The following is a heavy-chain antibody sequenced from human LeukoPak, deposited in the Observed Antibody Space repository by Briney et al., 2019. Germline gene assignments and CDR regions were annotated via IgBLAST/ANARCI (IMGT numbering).Heavy chain of an antibody. V-gene: IGHV3-73*01. Sequence: PGGSVKLSCEGSGFIFSGSAMHWVRQASGRGLEWIGRIRSKGNNYATAYAASVEGRFTISRDDSRNTTYLQMSSLKIEDTAVYYCARPYVYYESNGYLGYWGQGTPLTVSS. CDR2: IRSKGNNYAT. J-gene: IGHJ4*02. CDR3: ARPYVYYESNGYLGY. D-gene: IGHD3-22*01. CDR1: GFIFSGSA.